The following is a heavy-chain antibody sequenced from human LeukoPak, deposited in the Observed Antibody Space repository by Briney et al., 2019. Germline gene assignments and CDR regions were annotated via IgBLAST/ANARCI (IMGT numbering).Heavy chain of an antibody. CDR3: ATTIAAAGNEFDY. J-gene: IGHJ4*02. V-gene: IGHV3-21*01. CDR1: GFTFSSYS. Sequence: GGSLRLSCAASGFTFSSYSMNWVRQAPGKGLEWVSSISSSSSYIYYADSVKGRSTISRDNAKNSLYLQMNSLRAEDTAVYYCATTIAAAGNEFDYWGQGTLVTVSS. D-gene: IGHD6-13*01. CDR2: ISSSSSYI.